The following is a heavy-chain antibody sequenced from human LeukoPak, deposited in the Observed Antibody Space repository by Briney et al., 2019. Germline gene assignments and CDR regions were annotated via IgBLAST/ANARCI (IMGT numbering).Heavy chain of an antibody. Sequence: GGSLRLSCAASGFMFSSNWMSWVRLAPGKGLEWVANIKEDGTETYYVDSVKGRFTISRDNAKNSLYLQMNSLRVGDTAVYYCAKEGRSLQTYWGQGTLVTVSS. D-gene: IGHD5-24*01. CDR1: GFMFSSNW. V-gene: IGHV3-7*03. CDR3: AKEGRSLQTY. CDR2: IKEDGTET. J-gene: IGHJ4*02.